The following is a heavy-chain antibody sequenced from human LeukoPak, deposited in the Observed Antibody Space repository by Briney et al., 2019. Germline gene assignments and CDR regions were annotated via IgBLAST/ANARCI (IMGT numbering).Heavy chain of an antibody. CDR1: GFTFSSYS. Sequence: GGSLRLSXAASGFTFSSYSMNWVRQAPGKGLEWVSSISSSSSYIYYADSVKGRFTISRDNAKNSLYLQMNSLRAEDTAVYYCARDRFWNDDHFDYWGQGTLVTVSS. CDR2: ISSSSSYI. CDR3: ARDRFWNDDHFDY. D-gene: IGHD1-1*01. J-gene: IGHJ4*02. V-gene: IGHV3-21*01.